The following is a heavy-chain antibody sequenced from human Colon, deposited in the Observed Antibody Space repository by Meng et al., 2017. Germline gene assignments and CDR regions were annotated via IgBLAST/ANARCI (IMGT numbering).Heavy chain of an antibody. V-gene: IGHV4-4*02. J-gene: IGHJ3*02. CDR3: ARRADIVVVTATTPDAFDI. CDR1: GGSISSSNW. Sequence: SETLSLTCAVSGGSISSSNWWSGFRQPPGKGLEWIGEIYHSGSTNYNPSLKSRVTISVDKSKNQFSLKLSSVTAADTAVYYCARRADIVVVTATTPDAFDIWGQGTMVTVSS. D-gene: IGHD2-21*02. CDR2: IYHSGST.